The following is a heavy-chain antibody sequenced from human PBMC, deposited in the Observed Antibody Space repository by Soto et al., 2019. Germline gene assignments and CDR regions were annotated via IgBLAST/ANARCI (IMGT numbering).Heavy chain of an antibody. Sequence: QVQLVESGGGVVQPGRSLRLSCAASGFTFSSYGMHWVRQAPGKGLEWVAVISYDGSNKYYADSVKGRFTISRDNSKNTLYLQMNSLRAEDTAVYYCAKGGWYSGKRRAFDPWGQGTLVTVS. CDR3: AKGGWYSGKRRAFDP. CDR2: ISYDGSNK. CDR1: GFTFSSYG. J-gene: IGHJ5*02. V-gene: IGHV3-30*18. D-gene: IGHD6-13*01.